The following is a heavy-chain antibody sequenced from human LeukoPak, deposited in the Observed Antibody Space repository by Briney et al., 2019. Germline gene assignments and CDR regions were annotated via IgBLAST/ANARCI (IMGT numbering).Heavy chain of an antibody. V-gene: IGHV3-23*01. CDR2: ISGGGGRP. CDR3: AKRGVVIRVILVGFHKEAYYFDS. J-gene: IGHJ4*02. Sequence: PGGSLRLSCAVSGITLSNYVMSWVRQAPGKGLEWVAGISGGGGRPNYADAVKGRFTISRDNAKNTLFLQMNSLRVEDTAVYFCAKRGVVIRVILVGFHKEAYYFDSWGQGALVTVSS. D-gene: IGHD3-22*01. CDR1: GITLSNYV.